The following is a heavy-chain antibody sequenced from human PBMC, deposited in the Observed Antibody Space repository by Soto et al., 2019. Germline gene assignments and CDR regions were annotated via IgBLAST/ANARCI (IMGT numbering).Heavy chain of an antibody. CDR2: IFWDDDK. J-gene: IGHJ5*02. V-gene: IGHV2-5*02. CDR3: AHRRDATVRVPAAISAWFDP. CDR1: GFSLSTSGEG. Sequence: SGPTLVNPTQTLTLTCTFSGFSLSTSGEGVGWIRQPPGKALEWLALIFWDDDKRYNSSLRSRLTITKATSKNQVVLTLTNMDPVDTATYYCAHRRDATVRVPAAISAWFDPWGQGTQVTVS. D-gene: IGHD2-2*01.